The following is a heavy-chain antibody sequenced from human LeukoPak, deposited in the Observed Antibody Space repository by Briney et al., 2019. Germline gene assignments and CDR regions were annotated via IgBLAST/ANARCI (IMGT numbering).Heavy chain of an antibody. D-gene: IGHD1/OR15-1a*01. CDR1: GFSLYSSGVG. CDR2: IYRDDDK. J-gene: IGHJ4*02. CDR3: AHRRPGHLTGWDNSYFDN. V-gene: IGHV2-5*02. Sequence: SGPTLVNPTQPLTLTCTFSGFSLYSSGVGVGWIRQPPGKALEWLAVIYRDDDKRYNPSLRSRLTMSKDASKSQVFLVMSNMDPVDTATYYCAHRRPGHLTGWDNSYFDNWGPGTLVTVSS.